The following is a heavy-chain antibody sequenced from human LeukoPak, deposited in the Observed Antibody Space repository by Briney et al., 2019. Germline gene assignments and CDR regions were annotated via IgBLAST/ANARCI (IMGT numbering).Heavy chain of an antibody. J-gene: IGHJ4*02. CDR2: INFTETT. CDR3: AREKNFCSDSHCRGDYFAF. CDR1: GASISNSSYF. Sequence: PSETLSLTCTVSGASISNSSYFWGWIRQSPGTGLEWFGSINFTETTYYNPTPKTPVRIFFNTSQHQFSLDLTPVTDADTAIYYCAREKNFCSDSHCRGDYFAFWGQGTLVSVSS. D-gene: IGHD3-3*01. V-gene: IGHV4-39*02.